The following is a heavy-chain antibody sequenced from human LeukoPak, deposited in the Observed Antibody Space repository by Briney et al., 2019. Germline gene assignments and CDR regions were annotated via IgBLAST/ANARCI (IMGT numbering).Heavy chain of an antibody. CDR1: GGTFSSYA. V-gene: IGHV1-69*04. CDR2: IIPILGIA. CDR3: AEGVCSGGSCYPTYYYGMDV. Sequence: WASVKVSCKASGGTFSSYAISWVRQAPGQGLEWMGRIIPILGIANYAQKFQGRVTITADKSTSTAYMELSSLRSEDTAVYYCAEGVCSGGSCYPTYYYGMDVWGQGTTVTVSS. J-gene: IGHJ6*02. D-gene: IGHD2-15*01.